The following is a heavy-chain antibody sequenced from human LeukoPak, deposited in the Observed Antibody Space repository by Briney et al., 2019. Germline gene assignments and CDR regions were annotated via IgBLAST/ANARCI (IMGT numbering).Heavy chain of an antibody. V-gene: IGHV4-39*01. Sequence: PSETLSLTCTVSGGSISSSSYCWGWIRQPPGKGLEWIGSIYYSGSTYYNPSLKSRVTISVDTSKNQFSLKLSSVTAADTAVYYCASPLHYYDSSGYSYYFDYWGQGTLVTVSS. J-gene: IGHJ4*02. CDR2: IYYSGST. CDR3: ASPLHYYDSSGYSYYFDY. D-gene: IGHD3-22*01. CDR1: GGSISSSSYC.